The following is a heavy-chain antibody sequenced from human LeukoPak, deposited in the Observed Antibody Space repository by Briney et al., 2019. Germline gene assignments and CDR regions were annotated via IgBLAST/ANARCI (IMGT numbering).Heavy chain of an antibody. CDR2: ISGSGGST. CDR1: GFTLSSYA. J-gene: IGHJ4*02. D-gene: IGHD3-10*01. CDR3: AKVGGITMAEDY. Sequence: GGSLRLSCAASGFTLSSYAMSWIRQAPGKGLEWVSAISGSGGSTYYADSVKGRFTISRDNSKNTLYLQMNSLRAEDTAVYYCAKVGGITMAEDYWGQGTLVTVSS. V-gene: IGHV3-23*01.